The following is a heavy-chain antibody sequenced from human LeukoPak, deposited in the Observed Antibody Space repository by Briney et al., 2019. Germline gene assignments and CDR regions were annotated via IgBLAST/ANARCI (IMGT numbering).Heavy chain of an antibody. Sequence: KPSETLSLTCAVYGGSFSGYYWSWIRQPPGKGLEWIGEINHSGSTNYNPSLKSRVTISVDTSKNQFSLKLSSVTAADTAVYYCARLGGYYDSTPGDYWGQGTLVTVSS. CDR3: ARLGGYYDSTPGDY. V-gene: IGHV4-34*01. CDR1: GGSFSGYY. CDR2: INHSGST. D-gene: IGHD3-22*01. J-gene: IGHJ4*02.